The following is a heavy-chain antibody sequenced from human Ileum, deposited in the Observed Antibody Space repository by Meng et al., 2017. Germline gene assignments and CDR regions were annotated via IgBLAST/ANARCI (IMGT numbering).Heavy chain of an antibody. CDR3: ARGSWYYYGMDV. V-gene: IGHV6-1*01. Sequence: QTLSLTRSIPGDSVSRNIAAWNWIRQSPSRGLECLGRTYYRSKWNNDYAVSVKSRITINPDTSKNQFSLQLNSVAPEDTAVYYCARGSWYYYGMDVWGQGTTVTVSS. CDR2: TYYRSKWNN. CDR1: GDSVSRNIAA. J-gene: IGHJ6*02.